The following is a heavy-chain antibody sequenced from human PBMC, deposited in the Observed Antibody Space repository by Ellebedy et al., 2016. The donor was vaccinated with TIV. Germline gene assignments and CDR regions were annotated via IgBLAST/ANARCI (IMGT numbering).Heavy chain of an antibody. V-gene: IGHV3-30*02. J-gene: IGHJ5*02. CDR2: IWYDGSNK. Sequence: GGSLRLSXAASGFTFSSYGMHWVRQAPGKGLEWVAVIWYDGSNKYYADSVKGRFTISRDNSKNTLYLQMNSLRAEDTAVYYCAKVGGSGSYNWFDPWGQGTLVTVSS. CDR3: AKVGGSGSYNWFDP. CDR1: GFTFSSYG. D-gene: IGHD3-10*01.